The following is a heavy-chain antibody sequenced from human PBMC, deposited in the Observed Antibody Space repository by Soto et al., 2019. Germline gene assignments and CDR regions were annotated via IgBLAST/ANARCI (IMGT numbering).Heavy chain of an antibody. D-gene: IGHD2-15*01. CDR1: GFTFSSYA. Sequence: GGSLRLSCAASGFTFSSYAMHWVRQAPGKGLEWVAVISYDGSNKYYADSVKGRFTISRDNSKNTLYLQMNSLRAEDTAVYYCAKDSLEDSFRFPIRWFDPWGQGTLVTVS. V-gene: IGHV3-30-3*01. CDR3: AKDSLEDSFRFPIRWFDP. CDR2: ISYDGSNK. J-gene: IGHJ5*02.